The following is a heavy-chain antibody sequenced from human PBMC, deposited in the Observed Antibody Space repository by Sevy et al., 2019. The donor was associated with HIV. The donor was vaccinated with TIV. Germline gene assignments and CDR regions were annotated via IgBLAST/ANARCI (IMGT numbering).Heavy chain of an antibody. V-gene: IGHV3-23*01. CDR2: ISASGSTP. Sequence: GGSLRLSCAASRFTFSSYAMNWVRQAPGRGLEWVSAISASGSTPYYADSVKGRFTISRDNPKNTLYLQMNSLRAEDTAVYYCAKSYGDPYFYYGMDVWGQGTTVTVSS. D-gene: IGHD4-17*01. CDR3: AKSYGDPYFYYGMDV. J-gene: IGHJ6*02. CDR1: RFTFSSYA.